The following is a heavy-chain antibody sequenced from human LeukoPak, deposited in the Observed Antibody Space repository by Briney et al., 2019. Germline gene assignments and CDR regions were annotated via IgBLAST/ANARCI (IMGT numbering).Heavy chain of an antibody. V-gene: IGHV3-23*01. D-gene: IGHD6-13*01. Sequence: GGSLRLSCAASGFTFSSYAMSWVRQAPGKGLEWVSAISGSGGSTYYADSVKGRFTISRDNSKNTLYLQMNSLRAEGTAVYYCAKTPPPPSSSWYWYYGMDVWGQGTTVTVSS. CDR1: GFTFSSYA. J-gene: IGHJ6*02. CDR2: ISGSGGST. CDR3: AKTPPPPSSSWYWYYGMDV.